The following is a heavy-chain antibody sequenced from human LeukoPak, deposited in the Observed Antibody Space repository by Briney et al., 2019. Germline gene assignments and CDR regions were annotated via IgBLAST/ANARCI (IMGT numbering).Heavy chain of an antibody. Sequence: GGSLRLSCVASGFTFSNYSMNWVRQTPGKGLEWIAYIIDSGKTVYYADSVKGRFTISRDNAKNSLYLQMNSLRAEDTAVYYCARADSTVVVWYFDYWGQGALVTVSS. V-gene: IGHV3-48*01. J-gene: IGHJ4*02. CDR1: GFTFSNYS. CDR2: IIDSGKTV. CDR3: ARADSTVVVWYFDY. D-gene: IGHD2-15*01.